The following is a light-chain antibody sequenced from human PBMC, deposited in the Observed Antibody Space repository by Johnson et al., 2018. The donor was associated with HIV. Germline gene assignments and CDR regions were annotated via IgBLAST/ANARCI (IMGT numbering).Light chain of an antibody. CDR1: SSNIGNNY. V-gene: IGLV1-51*02. CDR3: GTWDSSLSLYV. Sequence: QPVLTQPPSVSAAPGQKVTISCSGSSSNIGNNYVSWYQQLPGTAPKLLIYENNKRPSGIPDRFSGSKSGTSATLGITGLQTGDEADYYCGTWDSSLSLYVFGTGTKVTVL. CDR2: ENN. J-gene: IGLJ1*01.